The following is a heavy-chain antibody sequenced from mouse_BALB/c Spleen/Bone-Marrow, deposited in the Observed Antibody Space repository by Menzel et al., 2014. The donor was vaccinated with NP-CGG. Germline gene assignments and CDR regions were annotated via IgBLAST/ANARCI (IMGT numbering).Heavy chain of an antibody. CDR2: ISGGGSYT. J-gene: IGHJ3*01. Sequence: EVMLVESGGGLVKSGGSLKLSCAASGFTFNNYGMSWVRQTPEKRLEWVATISGGGSYTFYPDSVKGRFTISRDSAKNDLYLQLSSLRSEDTALYYCARHAYYDQTEVSFVYWGQGTLVTVSA. CDR1: GFTFNNYG. CDR3: ARHAYYDQTEVSFVY. D-gene: IGHD2-4*01. V-gene: IGHV5-9-2*01.